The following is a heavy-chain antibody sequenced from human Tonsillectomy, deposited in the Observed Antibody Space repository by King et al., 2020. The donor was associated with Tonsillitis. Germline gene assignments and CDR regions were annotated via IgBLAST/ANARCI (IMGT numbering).Heavy chain of an antibody. J-gene: IGHJ3*02. CDR1: GFSFSSYA. Sequence: VQLVESGGGVVQPGRSLTLSCVASGFSFSSYAMHWVRQAPGKGLEWVAVMSYDGKNKYYAKSVQGQFNIFRDNSKKTLYLQMNSLRDEDTALYYCAGDGGDGDFWSSFHRRKHAFDIGGQGTMATVSS. V-gene: IGHV3-30*04. D-gene: IGHD3-3*01. CDR2: MSYDGKNK. CDR3: AGDGGDGDFWSSFHRRKHAFDI.